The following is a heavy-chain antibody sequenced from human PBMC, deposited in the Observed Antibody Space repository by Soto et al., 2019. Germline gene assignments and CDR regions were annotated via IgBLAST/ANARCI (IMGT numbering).Heavy chain of an antibody. CDR2: MNPNSGNT. J-gene: IGHJ6*02. V-gene: IGHV1-8*01. Sequence: QVQLVQSGAEVKKPGASVKVSCKASGYTFTSYDINWVRQATGQGLEWMGWMNPNSGNTGYAQKFQGRVTMTRNTSISTAYMELSSLRSEDTAVYYCARVGGVSSGSFDYYYYYGMDVWGQGTTVTVSS. CDR3: ARVGGVSSGSFDYYYYYGMDV. D-gene: IGHD6-19*01. CDR1: GYTFTSYD.